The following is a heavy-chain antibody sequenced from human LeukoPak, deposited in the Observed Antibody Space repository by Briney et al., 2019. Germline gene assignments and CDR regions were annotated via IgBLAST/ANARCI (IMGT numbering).Heavy chain of an antibody. V-gene: IGHV4-34*01. J-gene: IGHJ4*02. D-gene: IGHD3-10*01. CDR1: GGSFSSYY. CDR3: ASADYYRLDF. Sequence: SETLSLTCAVYGGSFSSYYWSWIRQPPGKGLEWIGEMHQSGTTNYNPSLKSRVTMSVDKSKNQFTLKLSSVTAADTAVYFCASADYYRLDFWGQGTLVTVSS. CDR2: MHQSGTT.